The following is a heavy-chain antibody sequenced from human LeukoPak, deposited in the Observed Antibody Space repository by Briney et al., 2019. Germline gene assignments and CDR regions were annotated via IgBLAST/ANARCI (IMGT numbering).Heavy chain of an antibody. CDR3: ARDFSGEYIPSSGIGY. Sequence: ASVKVSCKASGYTFTSYYMHWVRQAPGQGLEWMGIINPSGGSTSYAQKFQGRATMTRDTSTSTVYMELSSLRSEDTAVYYCARDFSGEYIPSSGIGYWGQGTLVTVSS. V-gene: IGHV1-46*01. CDR1: GYTFTSYY. D-gene: IGHD3-10*01. CDR2: INPSGGST. J-gene: IGHJ4*02.